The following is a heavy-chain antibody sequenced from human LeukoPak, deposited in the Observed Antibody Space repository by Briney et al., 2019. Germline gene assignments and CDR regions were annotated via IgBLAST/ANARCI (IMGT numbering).Heavy chain of an antibody. D-gene: IGHD1-7*01. J-gene: IGHJ5*02. CDR2: TFYTGHT. CDR3: ARESMIIGNSSFDP. V-gene: IGHV4-31*03. CDR1: GGSMNSVGYY. Sequence: PSETLSLTCTVSGGSMNSVGYYWSWIRPYPGRGLEWRGNTFYTGHTDYNPSLKSRLTISVDTSKKQFSLRLSSVTAADTAVYYCARESMIIGNSSFDPWGQGTLVTVSS.